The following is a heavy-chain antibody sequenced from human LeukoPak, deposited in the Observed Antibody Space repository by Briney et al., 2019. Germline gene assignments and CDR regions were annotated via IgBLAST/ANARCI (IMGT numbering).Heavy chain of an antibody. CDR1: GGSFSGYY. CDR3: AGYSSSSRYGSDAFDT. CDR2: INHSGST. D-gene: IGHD6-13*01. V-gene: IGHV4-34*01. Sequence: SETLSLTCAVYGGSFSGYYWSWIRQPPGKGLEWIGVINHSGSTNYNPSLKSRVTISVDTSKNQFSLKLSSVTAADTAVYYCAGYSSSSRYGSDAFDTWGQGTMVTVSS. J-gene: IGHJ3*02.